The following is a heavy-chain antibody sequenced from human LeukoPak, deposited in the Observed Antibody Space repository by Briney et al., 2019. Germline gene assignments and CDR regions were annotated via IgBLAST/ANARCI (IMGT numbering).Heavy chain of an antibody. D-gene: IGHD6-19*01. Sequence: PGGSLRLSCAASGFPFRSDWMHWVRQSPGKGLVWFSHIKRDGSSISSADSVKGPFTISRDNAKNTLYLQMNSLRAEDTAVYYCAREFSASYWGQGTLVTVSS. CDR2: IKRDGSSI. J-gene: IGHJ4*02. CDR3: AREFSASY. CDR1: GFPFRSDW. V-gene: IGHV3-74*01.